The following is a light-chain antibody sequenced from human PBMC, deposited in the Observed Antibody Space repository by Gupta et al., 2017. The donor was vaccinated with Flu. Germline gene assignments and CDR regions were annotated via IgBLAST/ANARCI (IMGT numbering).Light chain of an antibody. V-gene: IGLV7-46*01. J-gene: IGLJ3*02. CDR3: LLAYNGARV. Sequence: VVPQAPSLTVSPGGTVTLTCGSTTGAVTSGHYPYWFQQKPGQAPRTLTYDTSNKHAWTPARFSASLRGGKSALTLSGAQPEDEAEYFCLLAYNGARVFGGGTKLTVL. CDR1: TGAVTSGHY. CDR2: DTS.